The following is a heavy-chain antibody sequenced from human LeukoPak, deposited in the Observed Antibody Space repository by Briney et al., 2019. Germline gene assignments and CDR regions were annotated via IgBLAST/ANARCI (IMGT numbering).Heavy chain of an antibody. CDR2: IYYSGIT. CDR1: GGSISSSSYY. J-gene: IGHJ3*02. V-gene: IGHV4-39*01. D-gene: IGHD6-19*01. CDR3: AILPPWGAVAGTDDAFDI. Sequence: SETLSLXCTVSGGSISSSSYYWGWIRQPPGKGLEWIGSIYYSGITYYNPSLKSRVTISVDTSKNQFSLKLSSVTAADTAVYYCAILPPWGAVAGTDDAFDIWGQGTMVTVSS.